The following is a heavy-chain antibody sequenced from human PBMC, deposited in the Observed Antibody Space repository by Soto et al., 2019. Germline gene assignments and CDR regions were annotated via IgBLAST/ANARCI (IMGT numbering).Heavy chain of an antibody. V-gene: IGHV1-2*02. CDR1: GYTFTAYF. CDR3: ARVLTSVTTGELDP. CDR2: INPNNGAT. J-gene: IGHJ5*02. Sequence: QAQLVQSGAAVKKPGASVTVSCKASGYTFTAYFIHWVRQAPGQGFEWVGWINPNNGATNIARKFQGRGNMTRDTSISTAYMELGRVRSDDTAIFYCARVLTSVTTGELDPWGQGTLVTVSS. D-gene: IGHD4-17*01.